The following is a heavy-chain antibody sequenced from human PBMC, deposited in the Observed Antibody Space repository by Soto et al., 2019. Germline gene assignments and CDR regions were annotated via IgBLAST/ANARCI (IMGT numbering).Heavy chain of an antibody. D-gene: IGHD2-15*01. V-gene: IGHV3-33*01. Sequence: QVQLVESGGGVIQPGSSLRLSCAASGFTFSNNGMNWVRQAPGKGLAWVAVIWYDVINKYYADSVKGRFIISRDNSKNAVYLQRNGLRAEDTAVYYCGGDRVQMVGGLDVWGQGTTVPVSS. CDR3: GGDRVQMVGGLDV. J-gene: IGHJ6*02. CDR1: GFTFSNNG. CDR2: IWYDVINK.